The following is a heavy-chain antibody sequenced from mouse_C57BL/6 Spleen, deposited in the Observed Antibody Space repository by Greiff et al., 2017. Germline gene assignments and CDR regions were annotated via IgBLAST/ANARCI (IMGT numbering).Heavy chain of an antibody. V-gene: IGHV1-42*01. D-gene: IGHD4-1*01. CDR3: ARRRGLGLYFDD. CDR1: GYSFTGYY. J-gene: IGHJ2*01. Sequence: VQLQQSGPELVKPGASVKISCKASGYSFTGYYLNWVKQSPEKSLEWLGEFNPSTGGTTYNQKFKAKATLPVDKSSSTVYMQLKGLTSEDSAVYYCARRRGLGLYFDDWGQGTTLTVSS. CDR2: FNPSTGGT.